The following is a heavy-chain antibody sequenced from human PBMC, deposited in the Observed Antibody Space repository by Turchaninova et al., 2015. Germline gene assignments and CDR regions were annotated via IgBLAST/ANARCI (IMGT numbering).Heavy chain of an antibody. CDR3: ARHDNGGYYYYMDV. J-gene: IGHJ6*03. Sequence: QVQLQESGPGLVKPSDTLSLPCAVSGYSISRASSWGWSRQPPGNGLEWIGSMYYGGTTYCNPSLKSRVTISLDMSKNHLSLQLSSVTASDTAVYYCARHDNGGYYYYMDVWGKGTTVTVSS. CDR2: MYYGGTT. D-gene: IGHD3-22*01. V-gene: IGHV4-38-2*01. CDR1: GYSISRASS.